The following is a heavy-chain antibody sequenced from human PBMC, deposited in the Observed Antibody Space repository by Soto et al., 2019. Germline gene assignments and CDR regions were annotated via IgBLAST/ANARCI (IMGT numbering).Heavy chain of an antibody. Sequence: ASVKVSCKASGGTFSSYAISWVRQAPGQGLEWMGGIIPIFGTANYAQKFQGRVTITADKSTSTAYMELSSLRSEDTAVYYCARAGGYSGSHESYYYYGMDVWGQGTTVTVSS. CDR2: IIPIFGTA. V-gene: IGHV1-69*06. D-gene: IGHD1-26*01. J-gene: IGHJ6*02. CDR1: GGTFSSYA. CDR3: ARAGGYSGSHESYYYYGMDV.